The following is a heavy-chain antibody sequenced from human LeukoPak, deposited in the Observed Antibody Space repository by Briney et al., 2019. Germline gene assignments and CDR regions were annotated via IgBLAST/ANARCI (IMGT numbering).Heavy chain of an antibody. V-gene: IGHV3-23*01. J-gene: IGHJ4*02. CDR2: ISGNGGST. Sequence: GGSLRLSCVASGFSFSSYVMNWVRQAPGTGLEWVSSISGNGGSTYYADSVKGRFTISRDNSKNTLSLQMNRLRAEATAVYYCAKGIELWLTYFDHWGQGTLVTASS. CDR3: AKGIELWLTYFDH. CDR1: GFSFSSYV. D-gene: IGHD5-18*01.